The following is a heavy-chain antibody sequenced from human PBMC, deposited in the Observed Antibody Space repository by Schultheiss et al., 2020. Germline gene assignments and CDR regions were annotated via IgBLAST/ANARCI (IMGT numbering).Heavy chain of an antibody. Sequence: SETLSLTCTVSGGSISSYYWSWIRQPPGKGLEWIGSIYYSGSTYYNPSLKSRVTISVDTSKNQFSLKLSSVTAADTAVYYCARDWGSSGFYGHFDLWGRGTLVTVSS. D-gene: IGHD3-22*01. J-gene: IGHJ2*01. CDR2: IYYSGST. CDR1: GGSISSYY. V-gene: IGHV4-59*12. CDR3: ARDWGSSGFYGHFDL.